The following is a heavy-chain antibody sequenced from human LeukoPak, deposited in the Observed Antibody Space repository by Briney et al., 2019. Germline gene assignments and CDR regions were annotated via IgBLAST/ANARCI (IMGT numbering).Heavy chain of an antibody. Sequence: SETLSLTCTVSGGSISNYYWGWIRQAPGKGLEWIGSIYYSGNTYYNPSLKSRVTISVDTSKNQFSLKLSSVTAADTAVYYCARGRGSRIVVVVAATRGFDYWGQGTLVTVSS. J-gene: IGHJ4*02. V-gene: IGHV4-39*07. CDR1: GGSISNYY. CDR2: IYYSGNT. D-gene: IGHD2-15*01. CDR3: ARGRGSRIVVVVAATRGFDY.